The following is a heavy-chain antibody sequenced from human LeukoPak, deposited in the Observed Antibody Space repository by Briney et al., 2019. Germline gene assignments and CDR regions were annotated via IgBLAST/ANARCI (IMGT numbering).Heavy chain of an antibody. CDR1: GFTFDDYA. V-gene: IGHV3-9*01. D-gene: IGHD3-10*01. Sequence: TGGSLRLSCAASGFTFDDYAMHWVRQAPGKGLEWVSGISWNRGSIGYADSVKGRFTISRDNAKNSLYLQMNSLRAEDTALYYCAKSGSYYNVHFDYWGQGTLVTVSS. CDR2: ISWNRGSI. J-gene: IGHJ4*02. CDR3: AKSGSYYNVHFDY.